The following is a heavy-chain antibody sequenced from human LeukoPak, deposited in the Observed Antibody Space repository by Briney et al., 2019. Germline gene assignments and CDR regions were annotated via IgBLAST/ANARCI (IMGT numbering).Heavy chain of an antibody. V-gene: IGHV4-4*07. CDR3: ARGTVYSGYDGYYYYGTDV. D-gene: IGHD5-12*01. J-gene: IGHJ6*02. CDR1: GGSISSYY. Sequence: AKTLSLTCTVSGGSISSYYWSWIRQPAGKGLEWIGRIYTSGSTNYNPSLKSRVTMSVDTSKNQFSLKLSSVTAADTAVYYCARGTVYSGYDGYYYYGTDVWGQGTTVTVSS. CDR2: IYTSGST.